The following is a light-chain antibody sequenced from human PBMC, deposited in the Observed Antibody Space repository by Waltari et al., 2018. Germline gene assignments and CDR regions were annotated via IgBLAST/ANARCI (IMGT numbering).Light chain of an antibody. CDR3: QTGGHGTWV. CDR2: VNSDGSH. J-gene: IGLJ3*02. CDR1: SGNSTNI. V-gene: IGLV4-69*01. Sequence: QLVLPQSPSPSASRGASVKLASPLSSGNSTNIIAGHQQQPEKGPRYLMKVNSDGSHSKGDEIPDRFSGSSSGAERYLTISSLQSEDEADYYCQTGGHGTWVFGGGTKLTVL.